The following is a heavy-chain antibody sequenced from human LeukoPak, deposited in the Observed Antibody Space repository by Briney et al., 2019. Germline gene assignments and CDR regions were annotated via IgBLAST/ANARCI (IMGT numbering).Heavy chain of an antibody. CDR2: INPSGGST. CDR1: GYTFTSYY. CDR3: ARGDYYDSSGYLAAISAY. V-gene: IGHV1-46*01. D-gene: IGHD3-22*01. Sequence: ASVKVSCKASGYTFTSYYMHWVRQAPGQGLEWLGIINPSGGSTSYAQKFQGRVTMTRDTSTSTVYMELSSLRSEDTAVYYCARGDYYDSSGYLAAISAYWGQGTLVTVSS. J-gene: IGHJ4*02.